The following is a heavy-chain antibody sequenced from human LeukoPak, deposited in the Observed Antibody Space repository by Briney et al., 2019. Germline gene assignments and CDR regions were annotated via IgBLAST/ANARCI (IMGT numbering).Heavy chain of an antibody. V-gene: IGHV3-23*01. CDR3: AKGRGWEASYYYYYMDV. CDR2: IIGSGRDT. Sequence: GGSLRLSCAASGFTFSSYAMNWVRQAPGKRLEWVSSIIGSGRDTYYADSVKGRITISRDNSKNTLYLQMNSLRAEDTAVYYCAKGRGWEASYYYYYMDVWGKGTTVTISS. CDR1: GFTFSSYA. J-gene: IGHJ6*03. D-gene: IGHD1-26*01.